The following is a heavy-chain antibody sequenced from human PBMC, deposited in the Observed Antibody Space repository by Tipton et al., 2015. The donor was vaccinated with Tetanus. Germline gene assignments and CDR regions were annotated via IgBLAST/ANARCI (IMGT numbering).Heavy chain of an antibody. CDR2: IYSSGST. CDR3: ARDQARGARGWNYFDF. D-gene: IGHD1-26*01. Sequence: LRLSCTVSGVSISGGRYYWSWIRQRPGKGLEWIGDIYSSGSTYTDPSLKGRVTISVDTSKSQFSLRLNSVTAADTAVYYCARDQARGARGWNYFDFWGLGTLVTVSS. J-gene: IGHJ4*02. V-gene: IGHV4-31*03. CDR1: GVSISGGRYY.